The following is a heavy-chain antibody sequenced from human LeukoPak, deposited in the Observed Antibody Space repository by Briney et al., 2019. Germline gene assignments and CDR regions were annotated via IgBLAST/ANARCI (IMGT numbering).Heavy chain of an antibody. Sequence: GGSLRLSCAASGFTFSSYAMSWVRQAPGKGLEWVSGITDSGDSTYYADSVKGRFTISRDNPKNTLYLQMNSLRAEDTAVYNCAKTGGTSGWQRGLGYWGQGTLVTVSS. CDR2: ITDSGDST. CDR3: AKTGGTSGWQRGLGY. CDR1: GFTFSSYA. D-gene: IGHD6-19*01. V-gene: IGHV3-23*01. J-gene: IGHJ4*02.